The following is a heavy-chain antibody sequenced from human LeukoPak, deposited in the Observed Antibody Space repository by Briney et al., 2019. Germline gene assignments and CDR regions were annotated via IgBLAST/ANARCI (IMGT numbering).Heavy chain of an antibody. V-gene: IGHV4-61*01. CDR3: ARSSRSSSSSAFDY. D-gene: IGHD6-6*01. J-gene: IGHJ4*02. Sequence: SETLSLTCTVSGGSISSSSYYWSWIRQPPGKGLEWIGYIYYSGSTNYNPSLKSRVTISVDTSKNQFSLKLSSVTAADTAVYYCARSSRSSSSSAFDYWGQGTLVTVSS. CDR1: GGSISSSSYY. CDR2: IYYSGST.